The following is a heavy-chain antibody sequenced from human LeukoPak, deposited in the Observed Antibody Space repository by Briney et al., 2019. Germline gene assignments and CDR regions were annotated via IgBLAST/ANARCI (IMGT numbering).Heavy chain of an antibody. Sequence: GRSLRLSCAASGFTFGSYSLHWVRQAPGKGLEWVAHVASDGSYKWYADSVRGRFTISRDNSKNTLFLQMNSLGAEDTGVYYCARDADWSPFYWGQGTLVTVSS. CDR1: GFTFGSYS. D-gene: IGHD3/OR15-3a*01. V-gene: IGHV3-30*04. J-gene: IGHJ4*02. CDR2: VASDGSYK. CDR3: ARDADWSPFY.